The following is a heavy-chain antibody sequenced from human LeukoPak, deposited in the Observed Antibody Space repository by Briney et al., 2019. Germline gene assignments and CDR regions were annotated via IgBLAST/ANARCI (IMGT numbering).Heavy chain of an antibody. V-gene: IGHV3-30-3*01. CDR2: ISYDGNNK. Sequence: GRSLRLSCAASGFTSSAMHWVRQAPGKGLEWVAVISYDGNNKYYADSVKGRFTVSRDNSNNTLYLQMNSLRPEDTAVYYCARRGSAWSGHYRRGNMDVWGKGTTVTVSS. D-gene: IGHD3-3*01. CDR3: ARRGSAWSGHYRRGNMDV. CDR1: GFTSSA. J-gene: IGHJ6*03.